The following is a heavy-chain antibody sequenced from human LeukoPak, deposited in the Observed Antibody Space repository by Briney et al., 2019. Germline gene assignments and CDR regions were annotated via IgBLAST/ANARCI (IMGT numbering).Heavy chain of an antibody. V-gene: IGHV5-10-1*01. CDR2: IEPIDSYI. D-gene: IGHD5-24*01. CDR1: GHRFNNYW. J-gene: IGHJ6*04. Sequence: GESLKIACKQSGHRFNNYWITWVRQMPGKGLEWMGRIEPIDSYIHYGPSFQGHATLSTDKSNNTVYLRWNSLKASDTATYYCAKWAVSPNGYRYGMDVWGKGTTVGVSS. CDR3: AKWAVSPNGYRYGMDV.